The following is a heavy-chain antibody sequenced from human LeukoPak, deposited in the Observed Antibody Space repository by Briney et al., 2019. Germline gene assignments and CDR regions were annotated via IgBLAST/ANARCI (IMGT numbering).Heavy chain of an antibody. D-gene: IGHD3-3*01. CDR1: VYTLTELS. CDR2: FDPEDGET. CDR3: ATDRFRDFWSGYSRFPFDY. V-gene: IGHV1-24*01. J-gene: IGHJ4*02. Sequence: ASVKVSCKVSVYTLTELSMHWVRQAPGKGLEGMGGFDPEDGETLYAQKFQGRVTMTEDTSTDTAYMELSSLRSEDTAVYYCATDRFRDFWSGYSRFPFDYWGQGTLVTVSS.